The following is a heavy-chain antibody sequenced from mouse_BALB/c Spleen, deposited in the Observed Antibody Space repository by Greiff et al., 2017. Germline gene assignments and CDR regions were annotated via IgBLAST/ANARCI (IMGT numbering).Heavy chain of an antibody. CDR2: IDPANGTT. J-gene: IGHJ3*01. CDR3: AYRSLFAY. V-gene: IGHV14-3*02. CDR1: GFNIKDTY. D-gene: IGHD2-14*01. Sequence: VQLKQSGAELVKPGAPVKLSCTASGFNIKDTYMHWVKQRPEQGLEWIGRIDPANGTTKYDPKFQGKATITADTSSNTAYLQLSSLTSEDTAVYYCAYRSLFAYWGQGTLVTVSA.